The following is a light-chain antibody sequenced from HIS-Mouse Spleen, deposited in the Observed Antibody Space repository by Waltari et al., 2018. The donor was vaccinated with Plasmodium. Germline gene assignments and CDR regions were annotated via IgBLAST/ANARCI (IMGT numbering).Light chain of an antibody. V-gene: IGLV3-25*03. J-gene: IGLJ2*01. Sequence: SYELTQPPSVSVSPGQTARITCSGDALPKQYAYWYQQKPGQAPVLVIYKDSERPEGIRERFSGSSSGTTVTLTISGVQAEDEADYYCQSADSSGTYQVFGGGTKLTVL. CDR1: ALPKQY. CDR3: QSADSSGTYQV. CDR2: KDS.